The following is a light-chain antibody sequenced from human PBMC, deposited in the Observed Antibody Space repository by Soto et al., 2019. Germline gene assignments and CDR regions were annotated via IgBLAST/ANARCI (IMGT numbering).Light chain of an antibody. CDR3: TSYTTSSTYV. Sequence: QSVLTQPASVSGSPGQSITVSCTGTSSDVGSYDLVSWYQQHPGQAPKVMIYGVTKRPSGVSNRFSGNRSGNTASLTISGLQAEDEAHYYCTSYTTSSTYVFGTGTKVTVL. V-gene: IGLV2-14*02. J-gene: IGLJ1*01. CDR2: GVT. CDR1: SSDVGSYDL.